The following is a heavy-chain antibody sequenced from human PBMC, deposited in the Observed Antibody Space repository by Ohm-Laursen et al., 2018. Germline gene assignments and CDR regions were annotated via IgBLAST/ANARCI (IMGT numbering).Heavy chain of an antibody. Sequence: SLRLSCAASGLAFSMSWMHWVRQVPGKGLVWVSHINSDGSTTTYADSVKGRFTISRDNAKNSLYLQMNSLRAEDTAVYYCVKEDSSGKLDYWGQGTLVTVSS. V-gene: IGHV3-74*01. CDR3: VKEDSSGKLDY. J-gene: IGHJ4*02. CDR1: GLAFSMSW. CDR2: INSDGSTT. D-gene: IGHD1-26*01.